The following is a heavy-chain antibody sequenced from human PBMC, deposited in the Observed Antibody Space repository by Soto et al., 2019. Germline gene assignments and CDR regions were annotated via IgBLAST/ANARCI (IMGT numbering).Heavy chain of an antibody. V-gene: IGHV4-34*01. CDR3: ARATGGVAARKYYYYYYMDV. D-gene: IGHD6-6*01. CDR2: INHSGST. J-gene: IGHJ6*03. Sequence: SETLSLTCAVYGGSFSGYYWSWIRQPPGKGLEWIGEINHSGSTNYNPSLKSRVTISVDTSKNQFSLKLSSVTAADTAVYYCARATGGVAARKYYYYYYMDVWGKGTTVTVSS. CDR1: GGSFSGYY.